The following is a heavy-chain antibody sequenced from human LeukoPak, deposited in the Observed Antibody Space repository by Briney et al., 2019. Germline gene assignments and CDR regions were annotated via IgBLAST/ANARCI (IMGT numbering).Heavy chain of an antibody. D-gene: IGHD3-22*01. V-gene: IGHV3-20*04. CDR3: ARANNRQYYYDSSGYPPAGAFDI. CDR1: GFTFDDYG. J-gene: IGHJ3*02. Sequence: GGSLRLSCAASGFTFDDYGMSWVRQAPGKGLEWVSGINWNGGSTGYADSVKGRFTISRDNAKNSLYLQMNSLRAEDTALYYCARANNRQYYYDSSGYPPAGAFDIWGQGTMVTVSS. CDR2: INWNGGST.